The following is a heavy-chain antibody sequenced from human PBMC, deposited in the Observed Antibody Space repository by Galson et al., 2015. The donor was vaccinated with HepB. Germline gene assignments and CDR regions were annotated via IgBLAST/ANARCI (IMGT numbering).Heavy chain of an antibody. Sequence: SVKVSCKASGGTFSSYAISWVRQAPGQGLEWMGGIIPIFGTANYAQKFQGRVTITADESTSTAYMGLSSLRSEDTAVYYCARGEVSRDIVVVPASLGGYGMDVWGQGTTVTVSS. V-gene: IGHV1-69*13. CDR1: GGTFSSYA. J-gene: IGHJ6*02. D-gene: IGHD2-2*01. CDR3: ARGEVSRDIVVVPASLGGYGMDV. CDR2: IIPIFGTA.